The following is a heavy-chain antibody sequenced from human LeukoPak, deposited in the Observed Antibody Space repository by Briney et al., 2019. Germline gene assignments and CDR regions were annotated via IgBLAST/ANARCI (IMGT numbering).Heavy chain of an antibody. D-gene: IGHD3-22*01. V-gene: IGHV3-48*01. CDR3: ARVHRPYYYDSSGYYGGHDAFDI. Sequence: GGSLRLSCAASGFTFSSYSMNWVRQAPGKGLEWVSYISSSSSTIYYADSVKGRFTISRDNAKNSLYLQMNSLRAEDTAVYYCARVHRPYYYDSSGYYGGHDAFDIWGQGTMVTVSS. CDR2: ISSSSSTI. CDR1: GFTFSSYS. J-gene: IGHJ3*02.